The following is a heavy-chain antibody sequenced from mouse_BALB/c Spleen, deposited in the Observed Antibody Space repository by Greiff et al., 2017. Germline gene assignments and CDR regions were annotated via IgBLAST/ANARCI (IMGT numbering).Heavy chain of an antibody. J-gene: IGHJ4*01. V-gene: IGHV1-4*02. CDR1: GYTFTSYT. CDR2: INPSSGYT. Sequence: VQLQQSAAELARPGASVKMSCKASGYTFTSYTMHWVKQRPGQGLEWIGYINPSSGYTEYNQKSKDKTTLTADKSSSTAYMQLSSLTSEDSAVYYCTSYDGYFMDYWGQGTSVTVFS. CDR3: TSYDGYFMDY. D-gene: IGHD2-3*01.